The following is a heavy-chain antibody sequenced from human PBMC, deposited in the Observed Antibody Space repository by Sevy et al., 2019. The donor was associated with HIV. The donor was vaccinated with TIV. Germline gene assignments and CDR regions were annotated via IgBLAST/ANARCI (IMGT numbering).Heavy chain of an antibody. Sequence: GGFLRLSCVAAGFTFSSYDMHWVRQVTGKGLEWISGVGPAGDQFYPGSVKGRFTISRENAKNSFYLQMNNLRAGDTGVYYCARSGGYSDYGMDVWGQGTTVTVSS. V-gene: IGHV3-13*05. CDR2: VGPAGDQ. D-gene: IGHD5-12*01. J-gene: IGHJ6*02. CDR3: ARSGGYSDYGMDV. CDR1: GFTFSSYD.